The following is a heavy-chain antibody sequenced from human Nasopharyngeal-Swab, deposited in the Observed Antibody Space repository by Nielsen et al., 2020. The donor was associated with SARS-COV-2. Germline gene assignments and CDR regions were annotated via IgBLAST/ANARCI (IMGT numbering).Heavy chain of an antibody. CDR2: IYYSGST. Sequence: SETLSLTCTVSGGSISSGGYYWSWIRQHPGKGLEWIGYIYYSGSTYYNPSLKSRVTISVDTSKNQFSLRLSSVTAADMAVYYCARDYGGSHSLYYHYGMDVWGQGTTVTVSS. D-gene: IGHD4-23*01. CDR1: GGSISSGGYY. CDR3: ARDYGGSHSLYYHYGMDV. V-gene: IGHV4-31*03. J-gene: IGHJ6*02.